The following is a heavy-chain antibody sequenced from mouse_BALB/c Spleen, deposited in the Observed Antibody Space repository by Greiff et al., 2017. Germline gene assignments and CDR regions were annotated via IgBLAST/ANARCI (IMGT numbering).Heavy chain of an antibody. Sequence: VQLKQSGPELVKPGASVKISCKASGYSFTGYFMNWVKQSHGKSLEWIGRINPYNGDTFYNQKFKGKATLTVDKSSSTAHMELLSLTSEDSAVYYCGRDASSYGYAMDYWGQGTSVTVSS. CDR1: GYSFTGYF. D-gene: IGHD1-1*01. CDR2: INPYNGDT. CDR3: GRDASSYGYAMDY. V-gene: IGHV1-37*01. J-gene: IGHJ4*01.